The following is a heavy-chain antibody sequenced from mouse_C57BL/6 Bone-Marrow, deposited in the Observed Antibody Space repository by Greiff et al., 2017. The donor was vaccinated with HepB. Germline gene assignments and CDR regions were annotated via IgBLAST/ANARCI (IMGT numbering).Heavy chain of an antibody. CDR3: TRSDYNGSRYWYFDV. CDR2: IYPGNSDT. Sequence: VQLQQSGPVLARPGASVKMSCKTSGYTFTSYWMHWVKQRPGQGLEWIGAIYPGNSDTSYNQKFKGKAKLTAVTSARTAYMELSSLTSEDSAVYYCTRSDYNGSRYWYFDVWGTGTTVTVSS. V-gene: IGHV1-5*01. CDR1: GYTFTSYW. D-gene: IGHD1-1*01. J-gene: IGHJ1*03.